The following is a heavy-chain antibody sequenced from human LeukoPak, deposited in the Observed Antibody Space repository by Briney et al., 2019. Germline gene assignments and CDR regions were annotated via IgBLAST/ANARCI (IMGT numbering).Heavy chain of an antibody. D-gene: IGHD6-19*01. CDR2: ILYDGSNE. CDR1: GFTFSSHG. CDR3: AKDSLPGSSGRYYFDY. V-gene: IGHV3-30*18. Sequence: GGSLRLSCAASGFTFSSHGMHWVRQAPGMGLEWVAFILYDGSNEYYAYSVQGRFTTLRESSRKTLYLQMNSLRAEDTAVYYCAKDSLPGSSGRYYFDYWGQGTLVTVSS. J-gene: IGHJ4*02.